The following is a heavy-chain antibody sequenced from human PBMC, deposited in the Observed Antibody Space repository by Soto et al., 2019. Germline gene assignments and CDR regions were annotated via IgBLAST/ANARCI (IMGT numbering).Heavy chain of an antibody. CDR1: GYTFTSYG. V-gene: IGHV1-18*01. J-gene: IGHJ4*02. CDR3: ARDQRVYCSGGSCYPSGY. Sequence: GASVKVSCKASGYTFTSYGISWVRQAPGQGLEWMGWISAYNGNTNYAQKLQGRVTMTTDTSTSTAYMELRSLRSDDTAVYYCARDQRVYCSGGSCYPSGYWGQGTLVTVSS. CDR2: ISAYNGNT. D-gene: IGHD2-15*01.